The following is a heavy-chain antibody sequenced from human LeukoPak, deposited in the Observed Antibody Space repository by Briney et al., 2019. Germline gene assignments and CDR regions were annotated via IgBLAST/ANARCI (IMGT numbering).Heavy chain of an antibody. CDR1: GFTFSSYA. CDR2: ISYDGSNK. D-gene: IGHD3-10*01. CDR3: AAPQRGITMVRGVIPYYYYGMDV. Sequence: PGRSLRLSCAASGFTFSSYAMHWVRQAPGKGLEWVAVISYDGSNKYYADSVKGRFTISRDNAKNSLYLQMNSLRAEDTAVYYCAAPQRGITMVRGVIPYYYYGMDVWGQGTTVTVSS. V-gene: IGHV3-30*04. J-gene: IGHJ6*02.